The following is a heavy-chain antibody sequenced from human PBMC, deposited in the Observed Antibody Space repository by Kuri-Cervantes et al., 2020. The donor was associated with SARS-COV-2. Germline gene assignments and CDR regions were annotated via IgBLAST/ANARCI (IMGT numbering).Heavy chain of an antibody. D-gene: IGHD3-10*01. CDR1: GYTLTELS. CDR3: ATAPGLPSGSINWFDP. Sequence: ASVKVSCKVSGYTLTELSMHWVRQAPGKGLEWMGGFDPEDGGTIYAQKFQGRVTMTEDTSTDTAYMELSSLRSEDTAVYYCATAPGLPSGSINWFDPWGQGTLVTVSS. CDR2: FDPEDGGT. J-gene: IGHJ5*02. V-gene: IGHV1-24*01.